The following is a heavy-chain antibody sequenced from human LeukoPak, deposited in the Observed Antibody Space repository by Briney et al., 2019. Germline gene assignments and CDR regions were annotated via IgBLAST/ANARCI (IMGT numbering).Heavy chain of an antibody. CDR3: ARGPSLVPFDY. Sequence: PSETLSLTCAVYGGSFSGYYWSWIRQPPGKGLEWIGEINHSGSTNYNPSLKSRVTISVDTSKNQFSLKLSSVTAADTAVYYCARGPSLVPFDYWVQGTLVTVSS. J-gene: IGHJ4*02. CDR1: GGSFSGYY. V-gene: IGHV4-34*01. D-gene: IGHD2-8*02. CDR2: INHSGST.